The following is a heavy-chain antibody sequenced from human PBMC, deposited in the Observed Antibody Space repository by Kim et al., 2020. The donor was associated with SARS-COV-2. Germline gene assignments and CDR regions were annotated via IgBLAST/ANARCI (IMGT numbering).Heavy chain of an antibody. J-gene: IGHJ4*02. CDR3: AKDHPSSGWPAFDS. CDR1: GFTFSSRA. Sequence: GGSLRLSCAASGFTFSSRAMSWVRQAPGKGPEWVASVNNGGNAYYADSVKGRFTVSRDITRDTLYPQMNSLRAEDTALYFCAKDHPSSGWPAFDSWGQGTLVTVSS. V-gene: IGHV3-23*01. CDR2: VNNGGNA. D-gene: IGHD6-19*01.